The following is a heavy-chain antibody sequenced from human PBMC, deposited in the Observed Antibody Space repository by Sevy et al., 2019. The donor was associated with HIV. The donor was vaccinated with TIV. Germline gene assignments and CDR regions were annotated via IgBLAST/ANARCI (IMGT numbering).Heavy chain of an antibody. CDR3: ARESIGAVGDFDY. Sequence: SETLSLTCTVSGGSISNYFWSWIRQPPGKGLEWIGYIYYSGSTNYNPSLKSRVTISVDTSKNQFSLKLSSVTAADTAVYYCARESIGAVGDFDYWGQGTLVTLSS. D-gene: IGHD6-13*01. CDR1: GGSISNYF. CDR2: IYYSGST. V-gene: IGHV4-59*01. J-gene: IGHJ4*02.